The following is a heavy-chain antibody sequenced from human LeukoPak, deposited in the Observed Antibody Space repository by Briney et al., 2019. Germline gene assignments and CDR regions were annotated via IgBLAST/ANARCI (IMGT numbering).Heavy chain of an antibody. CDR1: GGTFSSYA. CDR2: IIPIFGTA. CDR3: ARAAAGVVGLDY. Sequence: SVKVSCKASGGTFSSYAISWVRQAPGQGLEWMGGIIPIFGTANYAQKFQGRVTITADKSTSTAYMELSSLRSDDTAVYYCARAAAGVVGLDYWGQETLVTVSS. D-gene: IGHD6-13*01. V-gene: IGHV1-69*06. J-gene: IGHJ4*02.